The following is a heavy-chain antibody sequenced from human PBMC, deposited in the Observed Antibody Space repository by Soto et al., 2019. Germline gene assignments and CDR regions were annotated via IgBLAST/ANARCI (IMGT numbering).Heavy chain of an antibody. CDR3: ARRRTSGYYYYYYYGMDV. V-gene: IGHV5-51*01. CDR1: GYSFTSYW. CDR2: IYPGDSDT. J-gene: IGHJ6*02. D-gene: IGHD3-3*01. Sequence: GESLKISCKGSGYSFTSYWIGWVRQMPGKGLEWMGIIYPGDSDTRYSPSFQGQVTISADKSISTAYLQWSSLKASDTAMYYCARRRTSGYYYYYYYGMDVWGQGTTVTVSS.